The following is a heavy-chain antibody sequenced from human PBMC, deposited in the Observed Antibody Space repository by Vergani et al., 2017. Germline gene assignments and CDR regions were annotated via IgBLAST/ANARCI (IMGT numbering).Heavy chain of an antibody. D-gene: IGHD3-3*01. V-gene: IGHV3-23*01. CDR1: GFTFSSYA. CDR2: ISVMGGST. Sequence: EVQLLESGGGLVQPGGSLRLSCAASGFTFSSYAMSWVRQAPGKGLECFSAISVMGGSTYYADPVKGRFTISRDNSKITLYLQMNSLRAEDRAVYYCAKVDYDFWSGYYSFDYWGQGTLVTVSS. J-gene: IGHJ4*02. CDR3: AKVDYDFWSGYYSFDY.